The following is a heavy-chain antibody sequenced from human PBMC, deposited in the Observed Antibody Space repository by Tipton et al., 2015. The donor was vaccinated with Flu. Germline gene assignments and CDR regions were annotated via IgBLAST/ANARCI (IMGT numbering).Heavy chain of an antibody. Sequence: TLSLTCAVSGGSFNGYYWNWIRQAPGKGLEWIGEINYSGDSKYSPSLKSRVTISADTSKKQISLNVTSITAADTAIYYCARGGSWPHSWFDPWGQGILVTVSS. V-gene: IGHV4-34*01. J-gene: IGHJ5*02. D-gene: IGHD6-13*01. CDR1: GGSFNGYY. CDR3: ARGGSWPHSWFDP. CDR2: INYSGDS.